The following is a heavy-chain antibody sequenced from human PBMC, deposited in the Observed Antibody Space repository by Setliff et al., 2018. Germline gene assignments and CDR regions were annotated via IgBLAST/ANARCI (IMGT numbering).Heavy chain of an antibody. CDR1: GYTFTGYS. CDR3: ARHLWGRYMAESSDYFDY. D-gene: IGHD3-3*02. CDR2: ITPNSGGT. J-gene: IGHJ4*02. V-gene: IGHV1-2*02. Sequence: ASVKVSCKASGYTFTGYSIHWVRQAPGQGLEWMGWITPNSGGTNYAQKFKGRVTMTRDTSTSTVYLEMSSLRSDDTAVYYCARHLWGRYMAESSDYFDYWGQGSLVTVSS.